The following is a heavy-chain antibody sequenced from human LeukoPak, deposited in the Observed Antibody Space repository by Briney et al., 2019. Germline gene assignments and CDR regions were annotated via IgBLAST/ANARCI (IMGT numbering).Heavy chain of an antibody. CDR2: ISSSGSTI. D-gene: IGHD3-22*01. CDR1: GFTFSDYY. Sequence: GGSLRLSCAASGFTFSDYYMSWIRQAPGKGLGWVSYISSSGSTIYYADSVKGRFTISRDNSKNTLYLQMNSLRAEDTAVYYCARGYYDSSGYEAFEIWGQGTMVTVSS. J-gene: IGHJ3*02. CDR3: ARGYYDSSGYEAFEI. V-gene: IGHV3-11*04.